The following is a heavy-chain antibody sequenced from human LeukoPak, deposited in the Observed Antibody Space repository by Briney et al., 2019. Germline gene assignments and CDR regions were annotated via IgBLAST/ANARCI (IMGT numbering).Heavy chain of an antibody. Sequence: PGGSLRLSCAASGFTFSSFGMHWVRQAPGKGLEWVAFIRYDGSNKYYADSVKGRFTISRDNSKNTLYLQMNSLRAEDTAVYYCAKSRALRFLEWYNYYFDYWGQGTLVTVSS. V-gene: IGHV3-30*02. D-gene: IGHD3-3*01. CDR2: IRYDGSNK. CDR1: GFTFSSFG. CDR3: AKSRALRFLEWYNYYFDY. J-gene: IGHJ4*02.